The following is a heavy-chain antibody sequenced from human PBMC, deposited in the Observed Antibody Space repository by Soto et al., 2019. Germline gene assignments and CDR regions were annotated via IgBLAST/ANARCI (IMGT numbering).Heavy chain of an antibody. J-gene: IGHJ4*02. V-gene: IGHV3-33*01. CDR2: IWYDGSNK. CDR1: GFTFSTYG. CDR3: ARAVGPFDY. Sequence: GGSLRLSCEASGFTFSTYGMHWVRQAPGKGLEWVAVIWYDGSNKYYGDSVKGRFTISRDNSKNTLYLQMNSLRVDDTAVYYCARAVGPFDYWGQGTPVTVSS. D-gene: IGHD1-26*01.